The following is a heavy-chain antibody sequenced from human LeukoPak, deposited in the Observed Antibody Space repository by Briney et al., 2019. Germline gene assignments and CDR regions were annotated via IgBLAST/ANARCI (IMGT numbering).Heavy chain of an antibody. CDR1: GGSISSGSYY. J-gene: IGHJ5*02. Sequence: SETLSLTCTVSGGSISSGSYYWSWIRQPAGKGLEWIGRIYTSGSTNYNPSLKSRVTISVDTSKNQFSLKLSSVTAADTAVYYCARSSGIHYDILTGYDWFDPWGQGTLVAVSS. V-gene: IGHV4-61*02. CDR2: IYTSGST. CDR3: ARSSGIHYDILTGYDWFDP. D-gene: IGHD3-9*01.